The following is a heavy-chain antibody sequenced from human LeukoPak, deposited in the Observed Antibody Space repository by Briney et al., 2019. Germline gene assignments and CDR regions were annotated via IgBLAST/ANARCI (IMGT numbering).Heavy chain of an antibody. Sequence: ASVKVSCKAFGYTFTSNYMHWVRQAPGQGPEWMGVISPSGGSTTYAQKFQGRVTMTRDTSISTAYMELSRLRSDDTAVYYCARPSGTVTTSYYYYYMDVWGKGTTVTVSS. CDR2: ISPSGGST. D-gene: IGHD4-17*01. V-gene: IGHV1-2*02. CDR3: ARPSGTVTTSYYYYYMDV. CDR1: GYTFTSNY. J-gene: IGHJ6*03.